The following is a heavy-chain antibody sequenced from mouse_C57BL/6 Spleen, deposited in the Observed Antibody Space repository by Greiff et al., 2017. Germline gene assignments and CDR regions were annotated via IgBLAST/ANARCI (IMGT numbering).Heavy chain of an antibody. CDR1: GFSFNTYA. J-gene: IGHJ2*01. Sequence: DVKLVESGGGLVQPKGSLKLSCAASGFSFNTYAMNWVRQAPGKGLEWVARIRSKSNNYATYYADSVKDRFTISRDDSESMLYLQMNNLKTEDTAMYYCVRPNWDGAFDYWGQGTTLTVSS. D-gene: IGHD4-1*01. CDR3: VRPNWDGAFDY. V-gene: IGHV10-1*01. CDR2: IRSKSNNYAT.